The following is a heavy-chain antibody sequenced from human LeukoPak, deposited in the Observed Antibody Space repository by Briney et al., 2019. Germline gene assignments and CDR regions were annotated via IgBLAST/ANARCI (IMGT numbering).Heavy chain of an antibody. V-gene: IGHV1-24*01. CDR2: SEPEHGKT. J-gene: IGHJ4*02. D-gene: IGHD4/OR15-4a*01. CDR3: AIGAAFDPLTFDF. CDR1: GYTLTELS. Sequence: ASVKVSCKISGYTLTELSMNWVRQAPGKGLEWLGGSEPEHGKTIYAQKFQGRVTVTEDTSSGTGYMELSSLRSEDTAMYYCAIGAAFDPLTFDFWGQGTLVTVSS.